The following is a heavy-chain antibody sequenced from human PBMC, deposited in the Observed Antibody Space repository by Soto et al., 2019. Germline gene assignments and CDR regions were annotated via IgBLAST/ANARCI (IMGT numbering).Heavy chain of an antibody. V-gene: IGHV4-59*01. Sequence: SETLSLTCTVSGGSISSYYWSWIRQPPGKGLEWIGYIYYGGSTNYNPSLKSRVTISVDTSKNQFSLKLSSVTAADTAVYYCARATTMVRGVGYYYYYGMDVWGQGTTVTVSS. D-gene: IGHD3-10*01. CDR3: ARATTMVRGVGYYYYYGMDV. CDR1: GGSISSYY. CDR2: IYYGGST. J-gene: IGHJ6*02.